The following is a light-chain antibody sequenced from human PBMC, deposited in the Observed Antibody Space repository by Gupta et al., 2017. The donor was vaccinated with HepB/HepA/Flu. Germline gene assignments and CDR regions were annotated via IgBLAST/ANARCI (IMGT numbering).Light chain of an antibody. CDR1: SGHSSYA. CDR3: QTWGTGIHGV. CDR2: LNSDGSH. V-gene: IGLV4-69*01. Sequence: QLVLTQSPSASASLGASVKLTCTLSSGHSSYAIAWHQQQPEKGPRYLMKLNSDGSHSKGDGIPDRVSGSSSGAERYLTISSLQSEDDADYYCQTWGTGIHGVFGGGTKLTVL. J-gene: IGLJ3*02.